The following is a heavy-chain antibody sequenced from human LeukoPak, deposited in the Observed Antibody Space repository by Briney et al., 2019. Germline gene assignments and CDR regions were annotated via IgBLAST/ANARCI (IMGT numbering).Heavy chain of an antibody. D-gene: IGHD6-19*01. J-gene: IGHJ4*02. CDR1: GGSISSYF. V-gene: IGHV4-59*01. CDR2: ISYSGST. Sequence: SETLSLTCTVSGGSISSYFWSWIRQPPGKGLEWIGYISYSGSTNYNPSLKSRVTISVDTSKNQFSLKLSSVTAADTAVYYCARSRPYSSGWYKSSAYFDYWGQGTLVTVSS. CDR3: ARSRPYSSGWYKSSAYFDY.